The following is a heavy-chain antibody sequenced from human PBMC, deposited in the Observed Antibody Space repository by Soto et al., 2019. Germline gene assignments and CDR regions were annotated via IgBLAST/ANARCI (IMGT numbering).Heavy chain of an antibody. J-gene: IGHJ6*02. CDR2: IKSKTDGGTT. D-gene: IGHD2-2*01. V-gene: IGHV3-15*01. CDR1: GFTFSNAW. CDR3: TTAYCSSTSCPPYYYYGMDV. Sequence: KTGGSLRLSCAASGFTFSNAWMSWVRQAPGKGLEWVGRIKSKTDGGTTDYAAPVKGRFTISRDDSKNTLYLQMNSLKTEDTAVYYCTTAYCSSTSCPPYYYYGMDVWGQGTTVTVSS.